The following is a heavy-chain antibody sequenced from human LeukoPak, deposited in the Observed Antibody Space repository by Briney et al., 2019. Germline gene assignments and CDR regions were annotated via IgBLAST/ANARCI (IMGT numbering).Heavy chain of an antibody. Sequence: SETLSLACTVSGGSISSGSYYWSWIRQPAGKGLEWIGRIYSSGSTDYNPSLQSRVTISVDTSKNQFSLKLNSVTAADTAVYYCARLYGSGTTYYLDYWGQGTLVTVSS. CDR3: ARLYGSGTTYYLDY. V-gene: IGHV4-61*02. J-gene: IGHJ4*02. CDR1: GGSISSGSYY. CDR2: IYSSGST. D-gene: IGHD3-10*01.